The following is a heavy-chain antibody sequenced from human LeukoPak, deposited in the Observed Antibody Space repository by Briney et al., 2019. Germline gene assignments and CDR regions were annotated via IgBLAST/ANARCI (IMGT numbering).Heavy chain of an antibody. V-gene: IGHV4-34*01. J-gene: IGHJ4*02. CDR1: GGSFSGYY. Sequence: SETLSLTCAVYGGSFSGYYWSWIRQPPGKGLEWIGEINHSGSTNYNPSLKSRVTISVDTSKNQFSLKLSSVTAADTAVYFRARHKSFDYLSPIDSWGQGTLVTVSS. CDR2: INHSGST. D-gene: IGHD3-9*01. CDR3: ARHKSFDYLSPIDS.